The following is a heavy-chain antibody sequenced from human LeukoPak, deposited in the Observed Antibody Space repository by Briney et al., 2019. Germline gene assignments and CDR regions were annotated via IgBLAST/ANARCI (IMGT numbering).Heavy chain of an antibody. CDR1: GGSMTPYH. CDR3: ASRNDILTGYVFDF. V-gene: IGHV4-4*07. Sequence: KPSETLSLTCTVSGGSMTPYHWTWIRQPAGKGLEWIGRLHISGNKNYNPSLKGRVTISVDTSKNQFSLKLTSVTAADTAVYYCASRNDILTGYVFDFWGQGTLVTVSS. J-gene: IGHJ4*02. D-gene: IGHD3-9*01. CDR2: LHISGNK.